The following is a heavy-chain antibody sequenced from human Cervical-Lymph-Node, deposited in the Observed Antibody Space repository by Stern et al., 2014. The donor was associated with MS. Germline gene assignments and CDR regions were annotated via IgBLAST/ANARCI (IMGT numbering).Heavy chain of an antibody. CDR2: IKPSGGGT. CDR3: ARDAHGDSFDH. D-gene: IGHD4-17*01. J-gene: IGHJ4*02. V-gene: IGHV1-46*02. Sequence: QVQLVQSGAEVKKPGASVKVSCEASGYTFNRYYIHWMRQAPGQGLEWMGMIKPSGGGTIYAQKFQGRGNMTRDTSTNTVFIELNSLRSNDTATYYCARDAHGDSFDHWGQGTLVTVSS. CDR1: GYTFNRYY.